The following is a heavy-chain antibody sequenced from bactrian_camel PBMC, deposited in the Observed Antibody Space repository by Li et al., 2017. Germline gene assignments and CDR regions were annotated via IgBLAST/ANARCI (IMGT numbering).Heavy chain of an antibody. J-gene: IGHJ4*01. D-gene: IGHD5*01. V-gene: IGHV3S7*01. Sequence: VQLVESGGGLVQPGGSLRLSCGASGFTFSNAAMRWVRQNPGKGLEWVSTVYTGDGKTYSADSVKGRATISRDNAKNRLYLQLNNLKTEDTATYYCATTSTGGQSGNFEYWGQGTQVTVS. CDR2: VYTGDGKT. CDR1: GFTFSNAA. CDR3: ATTSTGGQSGNFEY.